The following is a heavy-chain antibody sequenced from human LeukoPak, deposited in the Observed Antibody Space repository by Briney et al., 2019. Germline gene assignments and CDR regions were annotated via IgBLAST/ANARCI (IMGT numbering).Heavy chain of an antibody. CDR2: IYYSGST. Sequence: SETLSLTCTVSGGSISGYYWSWIRQPPGKGLEWIGYIYYSGSTNYNPSLKSRVTISVDTSKNQFSLKLSSVTAADTAVYYCARHDTHDSSGYYPLDYWGQGTLVTV. J-gene: IGHJ4*02. CDR1: GGSISGYY. CDR3: ARHDTHDSSGYYPLDY. D-gene: IGHD3-22*01. V-gene: IGHV4-59*08.